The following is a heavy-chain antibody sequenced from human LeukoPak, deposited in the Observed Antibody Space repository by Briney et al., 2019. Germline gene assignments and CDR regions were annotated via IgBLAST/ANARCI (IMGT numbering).Heavy chain of an antibody. CDR3: ARANRRVYSYGFAGY. CDR2: INPNSGGT. CDR1: GYIFTSYY. V-gene: IGHV1-2*02. Sequence: GASVKVSCKASGYIFTSYYMHWVRHAPGQGLEWMGWINPNSGGTNYAQKFQGRVTMTRDTSISTAYMELSRLRSDDTAVYYCARANRRVYSYGFAGYWGQGTLVTVSS. D-gene: IGHD5-18*01. J-gene: IGHJ4*02.